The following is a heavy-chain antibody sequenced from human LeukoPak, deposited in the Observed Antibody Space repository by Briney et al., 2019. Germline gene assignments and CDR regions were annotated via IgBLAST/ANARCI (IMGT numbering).Heavy chain of an antibody. D-gene: IGHD6-19*01. V-gene: IGHV3-30*18. CDR3: AKGRTVAGYYYYYYMDV. Sequence: GGSLRLSCAASGFTFSRYGMHWVRQAPGKGLEGVAVISYDGSKKYHADSVKGRFTISRDNSKNTLYLQMNSLRAEDTAVYYCAKGRTVAGYYYYYYMDVWGKGTTVTVSS. CDR1: GFTFSRYG. CDR2: ISYDGSKK. J-gene: IGHJ6*03.